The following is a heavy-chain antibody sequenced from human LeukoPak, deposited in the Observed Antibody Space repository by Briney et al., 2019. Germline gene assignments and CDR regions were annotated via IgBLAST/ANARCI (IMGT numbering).Heavy chain of an antibody. J-gene: IGHJ5*02. V-gene: IGHV4-59*08. D-gene: IGHD3-10*01. CDR1: GGSISSYY. Sequence: SETLSLTCTVSGGSISSYYWSWIRQPPGKGLEWIGYIYYSGSTNYNPSLKSRVTISVDTSKNQFPLKLSSVTAADTAVYYCARRVVRGPYNWFDPWGQGTLVTVSS. CDR3: ARRVVRGPYNWFDP. CDR2: IYYSGST.